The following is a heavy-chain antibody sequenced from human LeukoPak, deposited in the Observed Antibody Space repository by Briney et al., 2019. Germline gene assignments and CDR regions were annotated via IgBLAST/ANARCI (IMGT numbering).Heavy chain of an antibody. CDR2: ISAYNGNT. V-gene: IGHV1-18*04. CDR3: ARTVVVVPAAMGSYYFDY. Sequence: ASVKVSCKASGYTFTSYGISWVRQAPGQGLEWMGWISAYNGNTNYAQKLQGRVTMTTDTSTSTAYMELRSLRSDDTAVCYCARTVVVVPAAMGSYYFDYWGQGTLVTVSS. J-gene: IGHJ4*02. CDR1: GYTFTSYG. D-gene: IGHD2-2*01.